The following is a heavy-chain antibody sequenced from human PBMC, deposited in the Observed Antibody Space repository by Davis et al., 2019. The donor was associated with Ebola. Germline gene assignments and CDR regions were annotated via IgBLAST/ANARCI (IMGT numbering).Heavy chain of an antibody. Sequence: GGSLRLSCAASAFTFSNYYMSWIRQAPGKGLEWVSYISSSSSTIYYADSVKGRFTISRDNAKNSLYLQMNSLRAEDTAVYYCARDRWNGDYLFDYWGQGTLVTVSS. D-gene: IGHD4-17*01. CDR2: ISSSSSTI. CDR1: AFTFSNYY. J-gene: IGHJ4*02. V-gene: IGHV3-11*04. CDR3: ARDRWNGDYLFDY.